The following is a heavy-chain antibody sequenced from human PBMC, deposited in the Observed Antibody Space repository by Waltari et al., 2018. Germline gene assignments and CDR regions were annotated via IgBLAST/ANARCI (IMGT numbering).Heavy chain of an antibody. V-gene: IGHV1-69*01. Sequence: QVQLVQSGAEVKKPGSSVKVACEAPRGTFSTYIQTWVRQAPGHGLEWMGGIVPIVGTANYAENFQGRITITANESTSTAYMELSSLTSEDTAVYYCARLYYYGSGTYYYFDYWGQGTLVTVSS. CDR2: IVPIVGTA. J-gene: IGHJ4*02. D-gene: IGHD3-10*01. CDR1: RGTFSTYI. CDR3: ARLYYYGSGTYYYFDY.